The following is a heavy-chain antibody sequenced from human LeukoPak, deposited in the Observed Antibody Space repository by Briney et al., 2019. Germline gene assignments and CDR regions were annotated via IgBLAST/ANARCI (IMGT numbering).Heavy chain of an antibody. CDR2: ISASGT. V-gene: IGHV3-23*01. CDR1: GFNFRSLA. Sequence: GGSLRLSCAASGFNFRSLAMTWVRQAPGKGLEWVSTISASGTYYADPVRGRFTISRDNAKNSLYLQMNSLRDEDTAVYYCARPTGGGYYFYGMDVWGQGTTVFVSS. J-gene: IGHJ6*02. D-gene: IGHD3-16*01. CDR3: ARPTGGGYYFYGMDV.